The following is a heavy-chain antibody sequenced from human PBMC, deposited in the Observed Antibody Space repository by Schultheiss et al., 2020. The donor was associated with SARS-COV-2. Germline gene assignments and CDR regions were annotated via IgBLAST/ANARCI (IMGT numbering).Heavy chain of an antibody. Sequence: SETLSLTCTVSGYSISSGYYWGWIRQPPGKGLEWIGEINHSGSTYYNPSLKSRVTISVDTSKNQFSLKLSSVTAADTAVYYCAKDATQAVAGTSEYFQHWGQGTLVTVSS. V-gene: IGHV4-38-2*02. D-gene: IGHD6-19*01. CDR1: GYSISSGYY. CDR3: AKDATQAVAGTSEYFQH. J-gene: IGHJ1*01. CDR2: INHSGST.